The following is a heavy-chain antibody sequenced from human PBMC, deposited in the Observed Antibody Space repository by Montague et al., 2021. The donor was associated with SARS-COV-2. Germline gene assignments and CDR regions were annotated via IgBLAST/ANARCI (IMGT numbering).Heavy chain of an antibody. J-gene: IGHJ3*02. CDR1: GGSISSSSYY. CDR2: IYYSGST. CDR3: ARWKLYCSGGSCYSYRFDI. D-gene: IGHD2-15*01. Sequence: SETLSLTCTVSGGSISSSSYYWGWIRQPPGKGLEWIGSIYYSGSTYYNPSLKSRVTISVDTSKNQFSLKLSSVTAADTAVYYCARWKLYCSGGSCYSYRFDIWGQGTMVTVSS. V-gene: IGHV4-39*01.